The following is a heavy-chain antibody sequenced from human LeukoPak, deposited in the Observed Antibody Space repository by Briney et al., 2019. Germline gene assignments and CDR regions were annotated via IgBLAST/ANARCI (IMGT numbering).Heavy chain of an antibody. D-gene: IGHD4-17*01. CDR1: GGSFSGYY. CDR3: ARAKSTVSTYFDS. Sequence: PSETLSLTCAVYGGSFSGYYWTFVRQTPGKGLEWIGEIAHGGGTNYHPSLKSRVSISIDTSKSQFSLILSSVTAADTAVFYCARAKSTVSTYFDSWGQGSLVTVSS. J-gene: IGHJ4*02. V-gene: IGHV4-34*01. CDR2: IAHGGGT.